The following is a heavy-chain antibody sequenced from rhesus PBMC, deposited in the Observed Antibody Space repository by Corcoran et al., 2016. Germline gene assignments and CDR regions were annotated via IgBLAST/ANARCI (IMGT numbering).Heavy chain of an antibody. V-gene: IGHV4-80*01. D-gene: IGHD4-23*01. CDR1: GASGSHKF. J-gene: IGHJ4*01. CDR2: IQESGGA. Sequence: VQLQESGPGLVKPSATLSLTCAVSGASGSHKFWSWIRQFPGKGLEWMGEIQESGGANYNPLFQVRMSISIDVPKTEISLRFRSGTVADTAVYYCARDDTVADDWGQGLMVTVSS. CDR3: ARDDTVADD.